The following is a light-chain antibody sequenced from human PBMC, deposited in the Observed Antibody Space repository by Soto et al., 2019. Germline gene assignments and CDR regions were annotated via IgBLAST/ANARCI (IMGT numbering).Light chain of an antibody. CDR3: QQYYVWNT. J-gene: IGKJ4*01. CDR2: DAS. V-gene: IGKV3D-15*01. CDR1: QSVDSK. Sequence: VMTQSPATLSVSPGERAIFSWRASQSVDSKLAWYQQKPGQAPRLLIYDASTRATGIPARFSGSGSGTEFTLTITSLQSEDFAIYYCQQYYVWNTFGGGTKVEIK.